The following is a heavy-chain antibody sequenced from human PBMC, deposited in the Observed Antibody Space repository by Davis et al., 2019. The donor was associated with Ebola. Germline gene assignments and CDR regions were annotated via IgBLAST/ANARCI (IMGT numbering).Heavy chain of an antibody. CDR2: IWYDGSNK. CDR3: AKGSPIWSGYSPSDY. D-gene: IGHD3-3*01. CDR1: GFTFSSYG. J-gene: IGHJ4*02. Sequence: PGGSLRLSCAASGFTFSSYGMHWVRQAPGKGLEWVAVIWYDGSNKYYADSVKGRFTISRDNSKNTLYLQMNSLRAEDTAVYYCAKGSPIWSGYSPSDYWGQGTLVTVSS. V-gene: IGHV3-33*06.